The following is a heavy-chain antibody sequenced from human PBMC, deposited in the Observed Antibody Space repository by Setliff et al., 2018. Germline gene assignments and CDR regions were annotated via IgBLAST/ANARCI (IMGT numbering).Heavy chain of an antibody. D-gene: IGHD6-6*01. J-gene: IGHJ4*02. V-gene: IGHV4-39*02. Sequence: KASETLSLTCTVSGDSINSYPYYWGWIRQPPGKGLERIGNIYYTGITYYNPSLKSRVTISVDTSKNHFSLKLTSVTAADTAVYFCARGRNVAARLLDSWGQGTLVTVSS. CDR2: IYYTGIT. CDR1: GDSINSYPYY. CDR3: ARGRNVAARLLDS.